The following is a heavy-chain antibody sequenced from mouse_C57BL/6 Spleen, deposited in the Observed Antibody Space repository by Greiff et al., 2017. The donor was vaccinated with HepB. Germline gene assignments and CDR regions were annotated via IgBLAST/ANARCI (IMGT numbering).Heavy chain of an antibody. CDR3: TNYHYAMDY. CDR1: GFNIKDDY. CDR2: IDPENGDT. D-gene: IGHD1-1*01. V-gene: IGHV14-4*01. Sequence: EVQLQQSGAELVRPGASVKLSCTASGFNIKDDYMHWVKQRPEQGLEWIGWIDPENGDTEYASKFEGKATITADTSSNTAYLQLSSLTSEDTAVYYCTNYHYAMDYWGQGTSVTVSS. J-gene: IGHJ4*01.